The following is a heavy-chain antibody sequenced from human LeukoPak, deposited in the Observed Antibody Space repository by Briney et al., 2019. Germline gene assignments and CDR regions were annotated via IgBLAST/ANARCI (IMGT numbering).Heavy chain of an antibody. Sequence: PGRSLRLSCAASGFTFSSYGMHWVRQAPGKGLEWVAVISYDGSNKYYADSVKGRFTISRDNSKNTLYLQMNSLRAEDTAVYYCAREGPEDILTGYYNYYFDYWGQGTLVTVSS. CDR3: AREGPEDILTGYYNYYFDY. D-gene: IGHD3-9*01. CDR2: ISYDGSNK. CDR1: GFTFSSYG. V-gene: IGHV3-30*03. J-gene: IGHJ4*02.